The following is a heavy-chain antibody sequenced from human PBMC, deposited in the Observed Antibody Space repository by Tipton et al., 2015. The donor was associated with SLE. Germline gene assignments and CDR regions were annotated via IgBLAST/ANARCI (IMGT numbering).Heavy chain of an antibody. J-gene: IGHJ4*02. V-gene: IGHV3-23*01. CDR2: ISGSGGSA. Sequence: SLRLSCAASGFTFSNFAMCWVRQAPGKGLEWVATISGSGGSAYYADSVKGRFTISRDNSQNTLYLQMSRLRAEDTAIYHCTKERQHGYWGQGTLVTVSS. CDR3: TKERQHGY. CDR1: GFTFSNFA.